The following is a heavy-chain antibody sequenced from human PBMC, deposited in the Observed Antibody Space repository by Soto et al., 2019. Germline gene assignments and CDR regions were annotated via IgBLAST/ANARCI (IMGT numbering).Heavy chain of an antibody. CDR2: IDPSDSYT. D-gene: IGHD1-20*01. V-gene: IGHV5-10-1*01. Sequence: GESLKISCKGSGYSFTSYWISWVRQMPGKGLEWMGRIDPSDSYTNYSPSFQGHVTISADKSISTAYLQWGSLKASDTAMYYCASSGNWNYDYYYGMDVWGQGTTVTVSS. CDR1: GYSFTSYW. CDR3: ASSGNWNYDYYYGMDV. J-gene: IGHJ6*02.